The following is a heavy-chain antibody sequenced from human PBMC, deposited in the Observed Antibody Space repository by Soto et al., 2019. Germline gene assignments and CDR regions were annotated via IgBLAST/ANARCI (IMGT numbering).Heavy chain of an antibody. J-gene: IGHJ4*02. CDR1: GGSVSSGSYY. Sequence: SETLSLTCTVSGGSVSSGSYYWSWIRQPPGKGLEWIGYIYYSGSTNYNPSLKSRVTISVDTSKNQFSLKLSSVTAADTTVYYCARKKAVGPTVDFDYWGQRTLVTVSS. CDR3: ARKKAVGPTVDFDY. CDR2: IYYSGST. D-gene: IGHD1-26*01. V-gene: IGHV4-61*01.